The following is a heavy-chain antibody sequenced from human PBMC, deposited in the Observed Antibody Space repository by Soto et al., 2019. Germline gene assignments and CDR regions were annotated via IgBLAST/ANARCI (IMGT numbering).Heavy chain of an antibody. CDR2: IYPGDSDT. J-gene: IGHJ4*02. V-gene: IGHV5-51*01. CDR1: GYSFTSYW. D-gene: IGHD6-19*01. Sequence: GESLKIACKGSGYSFTSYWIGWVRQMPGKGLEWMGIIYPGDSDTRYSPSFQGQVTISADKSISTAYLQWSSLKASDTAMYYCARSSSGWNRYVENWGQGTLVTVSS. CDR3: ARSSSGWNRYVEN.